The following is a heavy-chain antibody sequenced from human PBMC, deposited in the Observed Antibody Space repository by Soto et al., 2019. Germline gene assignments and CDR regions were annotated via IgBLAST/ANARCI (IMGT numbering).Heavy chain of an antibody. Sequence: VASVNVYWKASGGAYSIYAISWVRQAPGQGLEWMGGIIPIFGTANYAQKFQGRVTITADESKNTLYLQMNSLRAEDTAVYNCAKDRASAIVPSGQGTLVTVSS. V-gene: IGHV1-69*13. D-gene: IGHD1-26*01. J-gene: IGHJ5*02. CDR1: GGAYSIYA. CDR2: IIPIFGTA. CDR3: AKDRASAIVP.